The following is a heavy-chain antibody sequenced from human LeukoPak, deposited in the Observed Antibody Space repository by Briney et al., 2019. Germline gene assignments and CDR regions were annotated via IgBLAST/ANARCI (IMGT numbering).Heavy chain of an antibody. J-gene: IGHJ4*02. CDR3: AAPYYDFWSGETYYFDY. D-gene: IGHD3-3*01. V-gene: IGHV3-30*03. CDR2: ISYDGSNK. CDR1: GFTFSSYW. Sequence: GGSLRLSCAASGFTFSSYWMSWVRQAPGKGLEWVAVISYDGSNKYYADSVKGRFTISRDNSKNTLYLQMNSLRAEDTAVYYCAAPYYDFWSGETYYFDYWGQGTLVTVSS.